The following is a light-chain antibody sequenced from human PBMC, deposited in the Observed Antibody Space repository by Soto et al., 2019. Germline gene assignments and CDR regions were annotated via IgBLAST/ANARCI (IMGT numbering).Light chain of an antibody. CDR2: DAS. CDR3: QQRSNWLT. CDR1: QSVSSY. V-gene: IGKV3-11*01. Sequence: EIGMTQSPATLSGSPGERATLSCRASQSVSSYLAWYRQRPVQAPRLLIFDASTRATGIPARFSGSGSGTDFTLTISSLEPEDFAVYYCQQRSNWLTFGGGTKVDNK. J-gene: IGKJ4*01.